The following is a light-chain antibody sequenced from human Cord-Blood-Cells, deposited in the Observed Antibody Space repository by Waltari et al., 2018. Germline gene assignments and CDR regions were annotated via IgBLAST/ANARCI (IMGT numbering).Light chain of an antibody. CDR1: SSDVGGYNY. J-gene: IGLJ2*01. CDR3: GSYAGSYTLV. Sequence: QSALTQPRSVSGSPGQSVTISCTGTSSDVGGYNYVSWYQQHPGKAPKLMIYDVSKRPSGVPYRFSCSKSGNTASLTISGLQAEDEADYYCGSYAGSYTLVFGGGTKLTVL. CDR2: DVS. V-gene: IGLV2-11*01.